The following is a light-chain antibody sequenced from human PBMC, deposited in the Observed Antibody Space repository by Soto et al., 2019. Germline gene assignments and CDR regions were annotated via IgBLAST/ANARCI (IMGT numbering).Light chain of an antibody. CDR3: AAWDDSLSAYVV. V-gene: IGLV1-47*01. J-gene: IGLJ2*01. CDR1: SSNIGSNY. Sequence: QPVLTQPPSASGTPGQRVTISCSGSSSNIGSNYVYWYQQFPGTAPKLLIYRNNQQPSGVPDRFSGSKSGTSASLAISGLRSEDEADYYCAAWDDSLSAYVVFGGGTKLTVL. CDR2: RNN.